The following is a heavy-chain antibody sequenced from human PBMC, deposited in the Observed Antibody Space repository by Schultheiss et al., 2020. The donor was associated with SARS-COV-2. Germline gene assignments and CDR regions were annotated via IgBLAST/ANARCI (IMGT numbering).Heavy chain of an antibody. CDR1: GGSISSYY. D-gene: IGHD5-18*01. CDR3: ARRGYSYGYAATFDY. V-gene: IGHV4-4*07. Sequence: SETLSLTCTVSGGSISSYYWSWIRQPAGKGLECIGRIYTSGSTNYNPSLKSRVTMSVDTSKNQFSLKLSSVTAADTAVYYCARRGYSYGYAATFDYWGQGTLVTVAS. J-gene: IGHJ4*02. CDR2: IYTSGST.